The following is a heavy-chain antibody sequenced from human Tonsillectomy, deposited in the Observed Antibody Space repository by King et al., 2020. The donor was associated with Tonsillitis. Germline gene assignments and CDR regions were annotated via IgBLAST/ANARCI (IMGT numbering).Heavy chain of an antibody. CDR1: GYTLTNYG. CDR2: ISAYNVNT. V-gene: IGHV1-18*04. J-gene: IGHJ6*02. CDR3: ARRIAVAGTGYYYGMDV. D-gene: IGHD6-19*01. Sequence: QLVQSGAEVKKPGASVKVSCKASGYTLTNYGISWVRQAPGQGLEWMGWISAYNVNTNSAQKFQGRVTMTTDTSTSTAYMELRSLRSDDTAVYYCARRIAVAGTGYYYGMDVWGRGTTVTVSS.